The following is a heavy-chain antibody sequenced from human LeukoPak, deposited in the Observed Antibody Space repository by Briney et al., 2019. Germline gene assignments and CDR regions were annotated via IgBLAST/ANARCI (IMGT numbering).Heavy chain of an antibody. Sequence: ETLSLTCTVSGGSISSSSYYWGWIRQPPGKGLEWVSAISGSGYSTYYADSVKGRFTISRDNSKNTLYLQMNSLRAEDTALYFCAQWSRYFDYWGQGTLVTVSS. CDR1: GGSISSSSYY. CDR2: ISGSGYST. CDR3: AQWSRYFDY. D-gene: IGHD1-26*01. J-gene: IGHJ4*02. V-gene: IGHV3-23*01.